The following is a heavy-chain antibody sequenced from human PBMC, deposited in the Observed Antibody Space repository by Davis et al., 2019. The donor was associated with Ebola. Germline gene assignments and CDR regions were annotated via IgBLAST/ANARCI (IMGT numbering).Heavy chain of an antibody. CDR3: ARDRGLLGRGLDY. V-gene: IGHV3-30-3*01. J-gene: IGHJ4*02. CDR1: GFTFSRSS. CDR2: ISYDGSNK. D-gene: IGHD1-26*01. Sequence: GESLKISCAASGFTFSRSSMHWVRQAPGKGLEWVTVISYDGSNKYYADSVKGRFTISRDNSKNTLYLQMNTLRAEDTAVYYCARDRGLLGRGLDYWGQGTLVTVSS.